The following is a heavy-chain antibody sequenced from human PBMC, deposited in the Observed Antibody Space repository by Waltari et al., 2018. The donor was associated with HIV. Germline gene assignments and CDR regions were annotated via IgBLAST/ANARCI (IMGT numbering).Heavy chain of an antibody. D-gene: IGHD6-19*01. CDR3: ARGVGSGSGWYYDY. CDR2: IIPIFGTT. J-gene: IGHJ4*02. Sequence: QVQLVQSGAEVKKPGSSVKVSCKASGGTFSSYAINWMRQAPGQGLEWMGGIIPIFGTTDYAQNFQGRVTITADGSTSTAYMELSSLRSDDTAVYYCARGVGSGSGWYYDYWGQGTLVTVSS. CDR1: GGTFSSYA. V-gene: IGHV1-69*01.